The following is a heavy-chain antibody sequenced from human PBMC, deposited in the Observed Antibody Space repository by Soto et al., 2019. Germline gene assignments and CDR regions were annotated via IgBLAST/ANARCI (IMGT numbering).Heavy chain of an antibody. J-gene: IGHJ4*02. D-gene: IGHD2-15*01. CDR2: IWYDGSNK. V-gene: IGHV3-33*01. Sequence: QVQLVESGGGVVQPGRSLRLSCAASGFTFSSYGMHWVRQAPGKGLEWVAVIWYDGSNKYYADSVKGRFTISRDNSKNTLYLQMNSLRAEDTAVYYCARGRCSGGGCYVKKYYFDYWGQGTLVTVSS. CDR3: ARGRCSGGGCYVKKYYFDY. CDR1: GFTFSSYG.